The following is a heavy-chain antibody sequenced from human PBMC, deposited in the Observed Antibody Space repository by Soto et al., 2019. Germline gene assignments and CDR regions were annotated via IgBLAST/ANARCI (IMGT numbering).Heavy chain of an antibody. D-gene: IGHD6-6*01. CDR1: GDSVSSNDAV. J-gene: IGHJ5*02. V-gene: IGHV6-1*01. CDR3: ARLVGNSWLDH. Sequence: VQLQQSGPGLVQPAQTLSLTCAISGDSVSSNDAVWNCIRQSPSRGLEWLGRKYYRSIWQTEYAVSVTGRMTINPDASKNQFSLQLNSVTPEDTAMYYCARLVGNSWLDHWGQGTLVTVSA. CDR2: KYYRSIWQT.